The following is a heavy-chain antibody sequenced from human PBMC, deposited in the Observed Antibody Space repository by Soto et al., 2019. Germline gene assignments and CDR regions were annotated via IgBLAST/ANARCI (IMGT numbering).Heavy chain of an antibody. J-gene: IGHJ6*02. D-gene: IGHD2-21*02. V-gene: IGHV1-2*04. CDR1: GYTFTGYY. CDR3: ARGCGGDCYYYYGMDV. CDR2: INPNSGGT. Sequence: ASVKVSCKASGYTFTGYYMHWVRQAPGQGLEWMGWINPNSGGTNYAQKFQGWVTMTRDTSISTAYMELSRLRSDDTAVYYCARGCGGDCYYYYGMDVWGQGTTVTVSS.